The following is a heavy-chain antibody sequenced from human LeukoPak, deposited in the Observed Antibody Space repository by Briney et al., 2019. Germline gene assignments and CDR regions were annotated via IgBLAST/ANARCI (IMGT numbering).Heavy chain of an antibody. D-gene: IGHD6-13*01. CDR1: GFTFSSYA. V-gene: IGHV3-23*01. J-gene: IGHJ4*02. CDR3: AKGTHSTESFDY. Sequence: GGSLRLSCAASGFTFSSYAMSWVRQAPGKGLEWVSAISGSGGSTYYADSVKGRFTISRDNSMNTLYLQMNSLRAEDTAVYYCAKGTHSTESFDYWGQGTLVTVSS. CDR2: ISGSGGST.